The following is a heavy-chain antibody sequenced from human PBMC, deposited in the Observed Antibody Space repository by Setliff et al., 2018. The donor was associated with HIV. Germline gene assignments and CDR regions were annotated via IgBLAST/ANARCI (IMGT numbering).Heavy chain of an antibody. CDR3: VRDINWAFDY. Sequence: GGSLRLSCAASGFTFSTYSMNWVRQAPGKGLEWISYINREETTEWYADSVKGRFIISRNNAKNSLYLQMSSLRAEDTAVYFCVRDINWAFDYWGQGILVTVSS. V-gene: IGHV3-48*01. J-gene: IGHJ4*02. CDR2: INREETTE. CDR1: GFTFSTYS. D-gene: IGHD1-1*01.